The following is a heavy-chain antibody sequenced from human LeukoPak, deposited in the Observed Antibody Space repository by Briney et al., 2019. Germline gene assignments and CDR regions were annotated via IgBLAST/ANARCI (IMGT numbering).Heavy chain of an antibody. CDR3: ARHSSYSYGVDY. Sequence: SEALSLTCAVYGGSFSGYYWSWIRQPPGKGLEWIGEINHSGSTNYNPSLKSRVTISVDTSKNQFSLKLSSVTAADTAVYYCARHSSYSYGVDYWGQGTLVTVSS. CDR1: GGSFSGYY. D-gene: IGHD5-18*01. CDR2: INHSGST. J-gene: IGHJ4*02. V-gene: IGHV4-34*01.